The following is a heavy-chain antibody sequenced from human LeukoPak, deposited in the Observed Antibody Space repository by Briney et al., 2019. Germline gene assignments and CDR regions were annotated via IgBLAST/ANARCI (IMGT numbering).Heavy chain of an antibody. CDR2: ISSSSSYI. J-gene: IGHJ6*03. CDR3: ARDRIYDSSGYRVYYYYYMDV. V-gene: IGHV3-21*04. CDR1: GFTFSSYS. D-gene: IGHD3-22*01. Sequence: GGSLRLSCAASGFTFSSYSMNWVRQAPGKGLEWVSSISSSSSYIYYADSVKGRFTISRDNAKSSLYLQMNSLRAEDTALYYCARDRIYDSSGYRVYYYYYMDVWGKGTTVTVSS.